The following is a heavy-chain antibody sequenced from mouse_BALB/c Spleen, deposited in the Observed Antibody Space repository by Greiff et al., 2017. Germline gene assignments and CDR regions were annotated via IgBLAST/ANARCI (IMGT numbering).Heavy chain of an antibody. CDR2: INPYNDGT. J-gene: IGHJ4*01. D-gene: IGHD2-3*01. CDR3: ARGGYYVAMDY. V-gene: IGHV1-14*01. CDR1: GYTFTSYV. Sequence: EVQGVESGPELVKPGASVKMSCKASGYTFTSYVMHWVKQKPGQGLEWIGYINPYNDGTKYNEKFKGKATLTSDKSSSTAYMELSSLTSEDSAVYYCARGGYYVAMDYWGQGTSVTVSS.